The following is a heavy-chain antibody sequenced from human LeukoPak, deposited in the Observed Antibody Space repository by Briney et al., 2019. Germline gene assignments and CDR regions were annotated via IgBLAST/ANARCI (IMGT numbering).Heavy chain of an antibody. V-gene: IGHV3-74*01. CDR2: IKSDGST. Sequence: PGGSLRLSCAASGFTFSSYWMHWVRQAPGKGLVWVSRIKSDGSTNYADSVKGRFIISRDNSKNTLFLQMNSLRAEETAVYYCAKEEIQMWSLDSWGQGTLVTVSS. D-gene: IGHD2-21*01. CDR3: AKEEIQMWSLDS. CDR1: GFTFSSYW. J-gene: IGHJ4*02.